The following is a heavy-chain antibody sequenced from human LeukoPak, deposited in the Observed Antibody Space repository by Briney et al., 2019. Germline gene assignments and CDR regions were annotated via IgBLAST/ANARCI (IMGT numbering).Heavy chain of an antibody. CDR2: IYYSGST. CDR3: ARHDAFSYGKLAGRQYYYYMDV. V-gene: IGHV4-39*01. J-gene: IGHJ6*03. Sequence: SETLSLTCTVSGGSISSSSYYWGWIRQPPGKGREWIGSIYYSGSTYYNPSLKSRVTISVDTSKNQFSLKLSSVTAADTAVYYCARHDAFSYGKLAGRQYYYYMDVWGKGTTVTVS. CDR1: GGSISSSSYY. D-gene: IGHD5-18*01.